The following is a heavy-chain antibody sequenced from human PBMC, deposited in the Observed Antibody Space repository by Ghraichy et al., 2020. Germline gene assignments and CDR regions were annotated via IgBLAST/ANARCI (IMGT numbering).Heavy chain of an antibody. D-gene: IGHD6-19*01. Sequence: SETLSLTCTVSGGSVSSGSYYWSWIRQPPGKGLEWIGYIYYSGNTHYTPSLKSRVTISVDTSKNQFSLKLSSVTAADTAVYYCAREKGAIGAGWFVFDYWGQGTLVTVSS. J-gene: IGHJ4*02. CDR3: AREKGAIGAGWFVFDY. CDR1: GGSVSSGSYY. CDR2: IYYSGNT. V-gene: IGHV4-61*01.